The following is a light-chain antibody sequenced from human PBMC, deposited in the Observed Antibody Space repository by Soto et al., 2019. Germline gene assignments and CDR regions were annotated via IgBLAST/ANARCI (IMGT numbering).Light chain of an antibody. CDR3: QQRSNWGKLT. CDR1: QSVSSY. Sequence: EIVLTQSPATLSLSPGERATLSYRASQSVSSYLAWYQQKPGQAPRLLIYDASNRATGIPARFSGSGSGTDFTLTISSLEPEDFAVYYCQQRSNWGKLTFGGGTKVEIK. CDR2: DAS. J-gene: IGKJ4*01. V-gene: IGKV3-11*01.